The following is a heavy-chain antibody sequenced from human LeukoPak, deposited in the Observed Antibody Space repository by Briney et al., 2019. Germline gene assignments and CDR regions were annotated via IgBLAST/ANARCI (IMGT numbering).Heavy chain of an antibody. Sequence: SETLSLTCTVSGGSISSGYYWSWIRQLPGRGLEWIGYIYYSGSTNYNPSLKSRLTISLDASKNQFSLKLSSVTAADTAVYYCARDRRRELLHAFDIWGQGTMVTVSS. CDR1: GGSISSGYY. J-gene: IGHJ3*02. CDR3: ARDRRRELLHAFDI. V-gene: IGHV4-61*01. CDR2: IYYSGST. D-gene: IGHD1-26*01.